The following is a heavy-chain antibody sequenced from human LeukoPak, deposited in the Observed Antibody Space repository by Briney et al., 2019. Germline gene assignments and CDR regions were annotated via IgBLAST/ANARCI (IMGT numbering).Heavy chain of an antibody. CDR2: MYYSGST. V-gene: IGHV4-59*02. CDR1: VVSVSSYY. Sequence: AATLSLPGSVCVVSVSSYYGGWPRHPPKKRLEWIGYMYYSGSTNYNPSLKGRVIISVDTSKNQCFLRLSSVTAADTAVYYWARWEINWGYFVYWGQGTLFTVSS. CDR3: ARWEINWGYFVY. J-gene: IGHJ4*02. D-gene: IGHD7-27*01.